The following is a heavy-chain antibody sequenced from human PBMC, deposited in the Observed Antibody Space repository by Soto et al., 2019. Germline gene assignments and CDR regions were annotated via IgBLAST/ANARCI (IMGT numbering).Heavy chain of an antibody. D-gene: IGHD1-1*01. CDR2: ISYSRKT. CDR1: GGSVNSGSHY. CDR3: ARALGGSALSFFYFDT. V-gene: IGHV4-61*01. Sequence: QVQLQESGPGLMKPSETLSLSCSVSGGSVNSGSHYWTWIRQPPGKTLEWIGHISYSRKTDFNPSLRSRVTLSRDTSQNQFPLRLIYVTAAYTSVSCCARALGGSALSFFYFDTWGQGTLVTVSS. J-gene: IGHJ4*02.